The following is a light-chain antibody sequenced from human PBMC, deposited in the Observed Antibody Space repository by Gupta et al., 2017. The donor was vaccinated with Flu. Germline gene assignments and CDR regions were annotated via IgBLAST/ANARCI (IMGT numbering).Light chain of an antibody. Sequence: QPVLTRPPAVSGAPGQRGTISCTGSSSNIGTGDDIHWYQQLPGTSPKLLISGTNNRPPGVADCFSGSKSGTSDSLAITGLQAEDEADYYCQSYDDTFGGSLVFGTGTRVTVL. CDR1: SSNIGTGDD. CDR3: QSYDDTFGGSLV. J-gene: IGLJ1*01. CDR2: GTN. V-gene: IGLV1-40*01.